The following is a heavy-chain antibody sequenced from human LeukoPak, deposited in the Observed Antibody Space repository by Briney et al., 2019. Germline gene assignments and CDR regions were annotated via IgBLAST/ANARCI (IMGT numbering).Heavy chain of an antibody. CDR2: IYYSGST. V-gene: IGHV4-59*08. J-gene: IGHJ4*02. D-gene: IGHD5-24*01. CDR1: GGSISSYY. Sequence: SETLSLTCTVSGGSISSYYWSWIRQPPGKWREWIGYIYYSGSTNYNPSLKSRVTISVDTSKNQFTLKLSSVTAADTAVYYCARLIDRRDGYNYVDYWGQGTLVTVSS. CDR3: ARLIDRRDGYNYVDY.